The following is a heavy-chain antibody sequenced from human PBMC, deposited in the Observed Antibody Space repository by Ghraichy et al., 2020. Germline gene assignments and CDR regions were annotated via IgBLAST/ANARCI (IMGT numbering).Heavy chain of an antibody. CDR1: GFTFSSYA. Sequence: GGSLRLSCAASGFTFSSYAMSWVRQAPGKGLEWVSAISGSGGSTYYADSVKGQFTISRDNSKNTLYLQMNSLRAEDTAVYYCATVLDPAADYFDYWCQGTLVTVSS. CDR2: ISGSGGST. D-gene: IGHD1-1*01. CDR3: ATVLDPAADYFDY. J-gene: IGHJ4*02. V-gene: IGHV3-23*01.